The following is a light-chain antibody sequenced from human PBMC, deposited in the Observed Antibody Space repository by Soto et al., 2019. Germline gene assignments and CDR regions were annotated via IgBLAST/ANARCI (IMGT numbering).Light chain of an antibody. CDR2: KAS. V-gene: IGKV1-5*03. CDR3: QHYYSYSEA. Sequence: DIQMTQSPSTLSGSVGDRVTITCRASQTISSWLAWYQQKPGKAPKLLIYKASTLKSGVPSRFSGSGSWTEFTPTISSLQPDDFATYYCQHYYSYSEAFGQGTKVELK. J-gene: IGKJ1*01. CDR1: QTISSW.